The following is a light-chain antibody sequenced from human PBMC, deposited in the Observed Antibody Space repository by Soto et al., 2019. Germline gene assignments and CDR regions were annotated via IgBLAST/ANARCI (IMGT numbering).Light chain of an antibody. V-gene: IGKV3-15*01. CDR3: QQYNNWPPWT. CDR2: GAS. CDR1: QSVSSN. J-gene: IGKJ1*01. Sequence: EILLTQSPGTLSLSPGERATLSCRASQSVSSNLAWYQQKPGQAHRLLIYGASTRATGIPARFSGSGSGTEFTLTISSLQSQDLAVYYCQQYNNWPPWTGGQGTKVEIK.